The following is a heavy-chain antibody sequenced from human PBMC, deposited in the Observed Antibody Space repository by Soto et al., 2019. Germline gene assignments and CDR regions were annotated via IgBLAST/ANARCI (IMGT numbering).Heavy chain of an antibody. CDR2: IKEDGSEK. Sequence: GGSLRLSCAASGFTFSSYGMHWVRQAPGKGLEWVANIKEDGSEKYYVDSVKGRFTISRDNANNSLYLQTNSLRAEDTAVYYCVRVGRLGGYWGQGTLVTVSS. J-gene: IGHJ4*02. V-gene: IGHV3-7*03. CDR3: VRVGRLGGY. CDR1: GFTFSSYG. D-gene: IGHD3-16*01.